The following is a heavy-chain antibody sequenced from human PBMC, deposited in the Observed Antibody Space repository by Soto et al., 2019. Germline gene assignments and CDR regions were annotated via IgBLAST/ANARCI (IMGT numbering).Heavy chain of an antibody. CDR1: GDSISSYS. D-gene: IGHD2-2*03. Sequence: QVQLQVSGPGLVKPSETLSLTCTVSGDSISSYSWSWIRQPPGKGLEWIGNIHYNGNTKYSPSLKSRLTMSVDTSKNHFSLKLISVTTVDTAVYLCAREGNLGRWIQPLDSWGQGTLVTVSS. CDR3: AREGNLGRWIQPLDS. V-gene: IGHV4-59*01. CDR2: IHYNGNT. J-gene: IGHJ4*02.